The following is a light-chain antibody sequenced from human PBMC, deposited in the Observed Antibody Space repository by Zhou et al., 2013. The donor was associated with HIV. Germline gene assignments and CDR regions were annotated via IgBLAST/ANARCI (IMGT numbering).Light chain of an antibody. Sequence: DIQMTQSPSAMSASVGDRVTITCRASQDISNHLAWFQQKPGTVPKRLIYAASSLQSGVPSRFSGSGSGTEFTLTISDLQRDDFGTYYCQHYDTNSRMFTFGQGTKLDIK. CDR1: QDISNH. V-gene: IGKV1-17*03. CDR2: AAS. J-gene: IGKJ2*01. CDR3: QHYDTNSRMFT.